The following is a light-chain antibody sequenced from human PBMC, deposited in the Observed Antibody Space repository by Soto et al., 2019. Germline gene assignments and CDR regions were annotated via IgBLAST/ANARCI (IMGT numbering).Light chain of an antibody. CDR1: QSLLHSNGYNY. J-gene: IGKJ1*01. Sequence: DIVMTQSPLSLPVTPGEPASISCTSSQSLLHSNGYNYLDWYLQKPGQSPQLLIYLGSNRASGVPDRFSGIGSGTDFTLKISRVEAEDVGVYYCMEALQTPRTFGQGTKVEIK. CDR2: LGS. V-gene: IGKV2-28*01. CDR3: MEALQTPRT.